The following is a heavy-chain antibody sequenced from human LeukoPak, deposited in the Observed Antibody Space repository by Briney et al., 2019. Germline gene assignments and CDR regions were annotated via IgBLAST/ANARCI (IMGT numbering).Heavy chain of an antibody. CDR1: GGSISSYY. CDR3: ARAGSSSWGLDY. J-gene: IGHJ4*02. CDR2: IYYSGST. D-gene: IGHD6-6*01. Sequence: PSETLSLTCTVSGGSISSYYWTWIRQPPGKGLEWIGHIYYSGSTNYNPSLKSRVTISVDTSKNQFSLKLSSVTAADTAVYYCARAGSSSWGLDYWGQGTLVTVSS. V-gene: IGHV4-59*01.